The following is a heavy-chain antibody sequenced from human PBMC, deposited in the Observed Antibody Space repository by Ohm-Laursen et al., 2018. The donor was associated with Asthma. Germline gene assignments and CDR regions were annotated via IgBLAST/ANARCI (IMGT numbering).Heavy chain of an antibody. CDR3: ARAESGYDYVYWFDP. Sequence: GASVKVSCKASGYTFTGYYMHWVRQAPGQGLEWMGWINPNSGGTNYAQKFQGWVTMTRDTSISTAYMELSRLRSDDTAVYYCARAESGYDYVYWFDPWGQGTLVTVSS. CDR2: INPNSGGT. D-gene: IGHD5-12*01. J-gene: IGHJ5*02. CDR1: GYTFTGYY. V-gene: IGHV1-2*04.